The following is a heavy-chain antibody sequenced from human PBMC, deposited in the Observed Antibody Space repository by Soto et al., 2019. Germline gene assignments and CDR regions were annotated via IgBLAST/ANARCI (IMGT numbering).Heavy chain of an antibody. CDR1: GFTFSSYS. Sequence: GGSLRLSCAASGFTFSSYSMNWVRQAPGKGLEWVSYISSSSSTIYYADSVKGRFTISRDNAKNSLYLQMNSLRDEDTAVYYCARGGITIFGVVLPDYWGQGTLVTVSS. CDR2: ISSSSSTI. V-gene: IGHV3-48*02. D-gene: IGHD3-3*01. CDR3: ARGGITIFGVVLPDY. J-gene: IGHJ4*02.